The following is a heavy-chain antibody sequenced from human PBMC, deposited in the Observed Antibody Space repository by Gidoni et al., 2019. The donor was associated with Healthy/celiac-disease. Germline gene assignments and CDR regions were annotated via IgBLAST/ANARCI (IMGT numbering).Heavy chain of an antibody. Sequence: QVQLVVSCGGGVQPGRSLSLSCPASGFTFTRFAMHWVRQPPGEGLEWVAVISYDGGNKNCADSVKGRFTISRDNSKNKLYLQKDRVRAEGAAVYYCARGLRAAAAGNLVDYWGQGTLVTVSS. D-gene: IGHD6-13*01. V-gene: IGHV3-30*04. J-gene: IGHJ4*02. CDR3: ARGLRAAAAGNLVDY. CDR2: ISYDGGNK. CDR1: GFTFTRFA.